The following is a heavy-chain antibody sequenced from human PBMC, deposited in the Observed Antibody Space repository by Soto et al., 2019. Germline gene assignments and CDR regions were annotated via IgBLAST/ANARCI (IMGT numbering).Heavy chain of an antibody. CDR2: ISGSGGST. J-gene: IGHJ4*02. CDR3: AKGIGIAAAGTPKIPY. V-gene: IGHV3-23*01. CDR1: GFTFSSYA. Sequence: EVQLLESGGGLVQPGGSLRLSCAASGFTFSSYAMSWVRQAPGKGLEWVSAISGSGGSTYYADSVKGRFTISRDNSKNTLYLQMNSLRAEDTAVYYCAKGIGIAAAGTPKIPYWGQGTLVTVSS. D-gene: IGHD6-13*01.